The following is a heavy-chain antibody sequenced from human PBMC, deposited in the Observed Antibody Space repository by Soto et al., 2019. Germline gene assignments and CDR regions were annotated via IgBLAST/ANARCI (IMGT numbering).Heavy chain of an antibody. CDR2: ISYDGSNK. V-gene: IGHV3-30-3*01. D-gene: IGHD3-22*01. Sequence: QVQLVESGGGVVQPGRSLRLSCAASGFTFSSYAMHWVRQAPGKGLEWVAVISYDGSNKYYADSVKGRFTISRDNSKNTLYLQMNSLRAEDTAVYYCARGEQDSSGYVNPYYYYGMDVWGQGTTVTVSS. J-gene: IGHJ6*02. CDR1: GFTFSSYA. CDR3: ARGEQDSSGYVNPYYYYGMDV.